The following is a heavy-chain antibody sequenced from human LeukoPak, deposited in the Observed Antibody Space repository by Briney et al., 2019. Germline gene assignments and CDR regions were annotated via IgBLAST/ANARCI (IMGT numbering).Heavy chain of an antibody. Sequence: ASVKVSCKASGGTFSSYAISWVRQAPGQRLEWMGWINAGNGNTKFSQKFQGRVTITRDTSASTAYMELSSLRSEDTAVCYCASGRYYFDYWGQGTLVTVSS. CDR2: INAGNGNT. CDR3: ASGRYYFDY. J-gene: IGHJ4*02. CDR1: GGTFSSYA. V-gene: IGHV1-3*01.